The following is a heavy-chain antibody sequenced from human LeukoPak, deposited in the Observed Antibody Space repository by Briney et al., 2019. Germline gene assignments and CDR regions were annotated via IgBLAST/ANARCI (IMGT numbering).Heavy chain of an antibody. V-gene: IGHV3-7*01. J-gene: IGHJ4*02. CDR1: GSRVSSYW. Sequence: GRSLRPSCAVAGSRVSSYWITWVSQAPGKWLEWVTNIKQDGSEKNYVDSVKGRFTISRDNAENSLFLQMNSLRVEDTAVYYCAREWQGGIAAAGTRIEGDYWGQGTLVAVSS. D-gene: IGHD6-13*01. CDR2: IKQDGSEK. CDR3: AREWQGGIAAAGTRIEGDY.